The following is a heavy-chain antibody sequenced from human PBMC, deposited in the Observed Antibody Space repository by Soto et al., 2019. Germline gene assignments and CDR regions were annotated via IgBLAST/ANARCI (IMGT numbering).Heavy chain of an antibody. Sequence: SETLSLSCTVSGGSISSYYWSWIRQPAGKGLEWIGRIYTSGSTNYNPSLKSRVTMSVDTSKNQFSLKLSSVTAADTAVYYCAREGAASYSYYNGTDVWGQGTTVTVS. CDR2: IYTSGST. J-gene: IGHJ6*02. D-gene: IGHD3-16*01. V-gene: IGHV4-4*07. CDR3: AREGAASYSYYNGTDV. CDR1: GGSISSYY.